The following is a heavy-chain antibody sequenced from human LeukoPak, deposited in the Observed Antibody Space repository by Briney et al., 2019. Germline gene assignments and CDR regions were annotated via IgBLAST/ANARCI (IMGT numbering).Heavy chain of an antibody. D-gene: IGHD2-21*02. CDR3: VRDDRRYGDHGYSDY. Sequence: GGSLSFTCAASGFTARNTYLNWVGQAPGKGLEWVSVIYSGGGTYYADSVKGRFTISRDDSKNTLYLQMNSLRAEDTAVYYCVRDDRRYGDHGYSDYWGEASLVTVSS. CDR2: IYSGGGT. CDR1: GFTARNTY. V-gene: IGHV3-66*01. J-gene: IGHJ4*02.